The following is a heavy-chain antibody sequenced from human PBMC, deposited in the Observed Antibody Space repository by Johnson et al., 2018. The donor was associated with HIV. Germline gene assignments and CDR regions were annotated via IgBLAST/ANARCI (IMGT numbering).Heavy chain of an antibody. Sequence: MQLVESGGGLVQPGRSLRLSCAASGFTFSSYAMSWVRQAPGKGLEWVAGISGGVLYAESVRGRFTISRDNAKNSLYLQMNSLRAEDTAVYYCARDLHAFDIWGQGTMGTVSS. CDR1: GFTFSSYA. V-gene: IGHV3-23*04. J-gene: IGHJ3*02. CDR3: ARDLHAFDI. CDR2: ISGGV.